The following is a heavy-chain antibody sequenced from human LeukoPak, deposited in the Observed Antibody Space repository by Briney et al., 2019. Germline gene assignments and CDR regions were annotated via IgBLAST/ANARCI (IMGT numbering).Heavy chain of an antibody. D-gene: IGHD6-19*01. J-gene: IGHJ6*03. CDR2: ISSSGSTI. Sequence: GGSLRHSCAASGFTFSDYYMSWIRQAPGKGLEWVSYISSSGSTIYYADSVKGRFTISRDNAKNSLYLQMNSLRAEDTAVYYCARISSGWYPGRYYYYFMDVWGKGTTVTVSS. V-gene: IGHV3-11*04. CDR3: ARISSGWYPGRYYYYFMDV. CDR1: GFTFSDYY.